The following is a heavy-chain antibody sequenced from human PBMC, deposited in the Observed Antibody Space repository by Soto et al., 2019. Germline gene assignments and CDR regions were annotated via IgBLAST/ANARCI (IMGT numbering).Heavy chain of an antibody. CDR1: GFTFSSYA. D-gene: IGHD1-26*01. V-gene: IGHV3-23*01. J-gene: IGHJ6*02. CDR3: AKDGGSYPDYYYYGMDV. Sequence: GGSLRLSCAASGFTFSSYAMSWVRQAPGKGLEWVSAISGSGGSTYYADSVKGRFTISRDNSKNTLYLQMNSLRAEDTAVYYCAKDGGSYPDYYYYGMDVWGQGTTVTVSS. CDR2: ISGSGGST.